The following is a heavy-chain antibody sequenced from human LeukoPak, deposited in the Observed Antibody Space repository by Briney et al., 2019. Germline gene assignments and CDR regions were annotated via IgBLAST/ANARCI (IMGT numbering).Heavy chain of an antibody. CDR2: MNPNSGNT. Sequence: GASVKVSCKASGYTFTSYDINWVRQATGQGLEWMGWMNPNSGNTGYAQKFQGRVTMTRNTSISTAYMELSSLRSEDTAVYYCARGLRNRSSWSSVDYYYYMDVWGKGTTVTISS. CDR1: GYTFTSYD. D-gene: IGHD6-13*01. V-gene: IGHV1-8*01. J-gene: IGHJ6*03. CDR3: ARGLRNRSSWSSVDYYYYMDV.